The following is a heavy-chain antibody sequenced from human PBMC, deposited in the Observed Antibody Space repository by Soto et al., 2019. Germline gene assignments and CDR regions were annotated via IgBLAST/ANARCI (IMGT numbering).Heavy chain of an antibody. V-gene: IGHV3-30-3*01. Sequence: SLRLSCAASGFTFSSYAMHWVRQAPGKGLEWVAVISYDGSNKYYADSVKGRFTISRDNSKNTLYLQMNSLRVEDTAVYYCARDSDYSSSWYLDYYYYYGMDVWGQGTTVTVSS. CDR3: ARDSDYSSSWYLDYYYYYGMDV. CDR1: GFTFSSYA. CDR2: ISYDGSNK. J-gene: IGHJ6*02. D-gene: IGHD6-13*01.